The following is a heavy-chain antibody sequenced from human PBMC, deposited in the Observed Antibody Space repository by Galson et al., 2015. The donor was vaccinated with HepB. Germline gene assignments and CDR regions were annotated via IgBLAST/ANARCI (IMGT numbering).Heavy chain of an antibody. CDR3: ARDFDCSGGGCYPDY. CDR1: GFTFSDYY. CDR2: ISSSSSYT. Sequence: SLRLSCAASGFTFSDYYMSWIRQAPGKGLEWVSYISSSSSYTNYADSVKGRFTISRDNAKNSLYLQMNSLRAEDTAVYYCARDFDCSGGGCYPDYWGQGTLVTVSS. V-gene: IGHV3-11*05. J-gene: IGHJ4*02. D-gene: IGHD2-15*01.